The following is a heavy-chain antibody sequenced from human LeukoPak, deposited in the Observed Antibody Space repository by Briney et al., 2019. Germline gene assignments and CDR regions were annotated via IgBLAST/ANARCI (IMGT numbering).Heavy chain of an antibody. V-gene: IGHV4-31*03. CDR1: GGSISSGGYY. Sequence: SQTLSLTCTVSGGSISSGGYYWSWIRQHPGKGLEWIGYIYYSGSTYYNPSLKGRVTISVDTSKNQFSLKLSSVTAADTAVYYCARGRNCSGGSCRKLYFDYWGQGTLVTVSS. CDR2: IYYSGST. D-gene: IGHD2-15*01. J-gene: IGHJ4*02. CDR3: ARGRNCSGGSCRKLYFDY.